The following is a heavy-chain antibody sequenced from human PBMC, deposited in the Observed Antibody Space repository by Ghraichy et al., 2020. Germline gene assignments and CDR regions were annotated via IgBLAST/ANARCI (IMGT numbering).Heavy chain of an antibody. J-gene: IGHJ4*02. CDR1: GGSVSSGSYY. CDR3: ARILYSSGWSSPHPSYYFDY. V-gene: IGHV4-61*01. CDR2: IYYSGST. D-gene: IGHD6-19*01. Sequence: SETLSLTCTVSGGSVSSGSYYWSWIRQPPGKGLEWIGYIYYSGSTNYNPSLKSRVTISVDTSKNQFSLKLSSVTAAVTAVYYCARILYSSGWSSPHPSYYFDYWGQGTLVTVSS.